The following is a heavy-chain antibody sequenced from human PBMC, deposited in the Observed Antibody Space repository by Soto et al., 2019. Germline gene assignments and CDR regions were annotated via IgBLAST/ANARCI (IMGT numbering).Heavy chain of an antibody. J-gene: IGHJ5*02. CDR2: INSDGSST. Sequence: GGSLRLSCAASGFTFSSYWMHWVRQAPGKGLVWVSRINSDGSSTSYADSVKGRFTISRDNAKNTLYLQMNSLRAEDTAVYYCARDPNDIVVVVAATSWFDPWGQGTLVTVSS. CDR1: GFTFSSYW. V-gene: IGHV3-74*01. CDR3: ARDPNDIVVVVAATSWFDP. D-gene: IGHD2-15*01.